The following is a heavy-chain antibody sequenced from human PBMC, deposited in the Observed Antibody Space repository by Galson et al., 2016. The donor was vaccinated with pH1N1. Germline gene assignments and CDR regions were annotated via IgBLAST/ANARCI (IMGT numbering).Heavy chain of an antibody. J-gene: IGHJ6*02. D-gene: IGHD2-21*02. CDR1: GFTFSRYA. CDR2: FSAGAGST. V-gene: IGHV3-23*01. CDR3: AKEGPTAILLYYGMDV. Sequence: SLRLSCAASGFTFSRYAMSWVRQAPGKGLEWVSGFSAGAGSTHYADSAKGRFTISRANSKNTLFLQMNSLRAEDTAVYYFAKEGPTAILLYYGMDVWGQGTTVTVSS.